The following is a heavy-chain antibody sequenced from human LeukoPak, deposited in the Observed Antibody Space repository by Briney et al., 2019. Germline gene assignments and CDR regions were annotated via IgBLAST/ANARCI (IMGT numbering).Heavy chain of an antibody. Sequence: PSETLSLTCTVSGGSISSSNYYWGWIRQPPGKGLEWIGSIYYSGSTYYNPSLKSRVTISVDTSKNQFSLKLRSVTAADTAVFYCARHYSSPPWELPGSKGAFDIWGQGTMVTVSS. CDR3: ARHYSSPPWELPGSKGAFDI. CDR1: GGSISSSNYY. CDR2: IYYSGST. D-gene: IGHD1-26*01. J-gene: IGHJ3*02. V-gene: IGHV4-39*01.